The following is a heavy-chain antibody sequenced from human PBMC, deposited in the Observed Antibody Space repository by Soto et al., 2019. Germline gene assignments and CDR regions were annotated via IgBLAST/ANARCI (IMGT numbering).Heavy chain of an antibody. CDR2: ISHSGTS. Sequence: QVQLQESGPGLVKPSGTLSLTCAVSGGSISSSHWWTWVRQSPGKGLEYIGEISHSGTSNSNPSLKSLVTLSVDKSKILFALTLTSVTAADTAGYYCARVVLTITRGAFDAWGQGTLVIVSS. V-gene: IGHV4-4*02. CDR3: ARVVLTITRGAFDA. J-gene: IGHJ3*01. CDR1: GGSISSSHW. D-gene: IGHD3-9*01.